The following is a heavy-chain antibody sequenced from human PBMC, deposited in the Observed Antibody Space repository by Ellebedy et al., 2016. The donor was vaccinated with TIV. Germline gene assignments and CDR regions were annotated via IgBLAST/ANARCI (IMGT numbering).Heavy chain of an antibody. CDR3: ARGTVGTYDDILTAPPGRLDY. CDR1: GGSISRYY. CDR2: IYYSGNT. D-gene: IGHD3-9*01. V-gene: IGHV4-59*01. Sequence: MPSETLSLTCTVSGGSISRYYWTWIRQPPGKGLEWIGYIYYSGNTNYNPSLKSRVTMSVDTSKKQFSLKLSSVTAADTAMYYCARGTVGTYDDILTAPPGRLDYWGQGTLVTVSS. J-gene: IGHJ4*02.